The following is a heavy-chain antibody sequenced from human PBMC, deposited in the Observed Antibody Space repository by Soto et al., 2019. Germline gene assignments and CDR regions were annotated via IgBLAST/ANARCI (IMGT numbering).Heavy chain of an antibody. J-gene: IGHJ4*02. CDR2: IRNKPNSHTT. CDR3: DSVYCSGGACSLGDY. CDR1: GFSFSDFH. Sequence: EVQLVESGGDLVQPGGSLRLSCAASGFSFSDFHMDWVRQAPGKGLEWVGRIRNKPNSHTTEYAASVKGRFTISRDDSENSLYLQMNSLKTEDTAVYYCDSVYCSGGACSLGDYWGQGTLVTVSS. D-gene: IGHD2-15*01. V-gene: IGHV3-72*01.